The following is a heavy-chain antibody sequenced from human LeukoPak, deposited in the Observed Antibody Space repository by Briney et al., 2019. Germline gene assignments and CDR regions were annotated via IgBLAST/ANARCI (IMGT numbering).Heavy chain of an antibody. Sequence: GGSVRLSCAASGFTFSSYAMHWVRQAPGKGLEWVAVISYDGSNKYYADSVKGRFTISRDNSKNTLYLQMNSLRAEDTAVYYCARAYSGSYHYHFDYWGQGTLVTVSS. D-gene: IGHD1-26*01. CDR3: ARAYSGSYHYHFDY. V-gene: IGHV3-30-3*01. J-gene: IGHJ4*02. CDR1: GFTFSSYA. CDR2: ISYDGSNK.